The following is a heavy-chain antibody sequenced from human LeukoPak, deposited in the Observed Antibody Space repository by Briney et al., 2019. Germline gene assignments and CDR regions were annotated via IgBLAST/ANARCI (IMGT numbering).Heavy chain of an antibody. CDR1: GFTFSSYG. D-gene: IGHD2-2*01. J-gene: IGHJ6*03. CDR2: ISYDGSNK. Sequence: PGRSLRLSCAASGFTFSSYGMHWVRPAPGKGLEWVAVISYDGSNKYYADSVKGRFTISRDNAKNSLSLQMNSLRVEDTAVYYCATICSTSCYGYYMDVWGKGTTATVSS. CDR3: ATICSTSCYGYYMDV. V-gene: IGHV3-30*03.